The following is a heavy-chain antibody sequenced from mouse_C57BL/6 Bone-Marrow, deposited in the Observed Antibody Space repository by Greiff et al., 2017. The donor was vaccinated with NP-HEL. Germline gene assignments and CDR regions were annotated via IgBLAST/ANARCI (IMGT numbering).Heavy chain of an antibody. CDR2: VTTYSDAT. V-gene: IGHV1-49*01. Sequence: LQQSGAELVRPGSSVKLSCKASYFAFMASAMHWVKQRPGHGLEWIGSVTTYSDATDYSENFKGKATLTANTSSSTAYMELSSLTSEDSAVYYCVGSSPNEAIDYWGQGTAVTVSA. J-gene: IGHJ4*01. CDR1: YFAFMASA. D-gene: IGHD1-1*01. CDR3: VGSSPNEAIDY.